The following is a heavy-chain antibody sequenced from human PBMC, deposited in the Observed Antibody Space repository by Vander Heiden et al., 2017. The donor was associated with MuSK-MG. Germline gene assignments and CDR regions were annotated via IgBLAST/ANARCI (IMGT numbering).Heavy chain of an antibody. Sequence: QVQLQQWGAGLLKPSDTLSLTCAVYGGSLSGYSWSWIRQPPGKGLEWIGEINHSGSTNYNPSLKSRVTISVDTSKNQFSLKLSSVTAADTAVYYCARGRTGEAVAGGSYNWFDPWGQGTLVTVSS. CDR2: INHSGST. D-gene: IGHD6-19*01. J-gene: IGHJ5*02. CDR3: ARGRTGEAVAGGSYNWFDP. CDR1: GGSLSGYS. V-gene: IGHV4-34*01.